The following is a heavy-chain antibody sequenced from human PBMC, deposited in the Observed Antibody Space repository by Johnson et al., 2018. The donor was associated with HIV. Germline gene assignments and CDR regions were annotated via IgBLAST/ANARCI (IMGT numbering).Heavy chain of an antibody. J-gene: IGHJ3*02. D-gene: IGHD3-16*01. Sequence: VQLVESGGGLVQPGGSLRLSCAASGFTFSNHYMDWVRQAPGKGLEWVGRIRNKANSYTTEYAASVRGRFTISRDDSKNTLYLEMNSLKPEDTAVYYCTTGFGPAYEIWGQGTMVTVSS. V-gene: IGHV3-72*01. CDR3: TTGFGPAYEI. CDR1: GFTFSNHY. CDR2: IRNKANSYTT.